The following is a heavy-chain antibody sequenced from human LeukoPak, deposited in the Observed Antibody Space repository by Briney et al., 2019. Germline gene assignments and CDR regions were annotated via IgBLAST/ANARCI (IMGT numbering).Heavy chain of an antibody. J-gene: IGHJ3*02. Sequence: PGGSLRLSCAASGFTFSSYAMSWVRQAPGKGLEWVSAISGSGGSTYYADSVKGRFTISRDNSENTLYLQMNSLRAEDTAVYYCAKAYWNYYDSSGYYYGGAFDIWGQGTMVTVSS. CDR3: AKAYWNYYDSSGYYYGGAFDI. D-gene: IGHD3-22*01. V-gene: IGHV3-23*01. CDR1: GFTFSSYA. CDR2: ISGSGGST.